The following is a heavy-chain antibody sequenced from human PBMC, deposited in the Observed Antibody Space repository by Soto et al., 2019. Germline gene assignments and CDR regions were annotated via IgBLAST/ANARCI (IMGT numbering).Heavy chain of an antibody. CDR2: IYYSGST. J-gene: IGHJ4*02. CDR1: GGSISSGDYY. V-gene: IGHV4-30-4*01. CDR3: ARNYDFPSYFDY. Sequence: SETLSLTCTVSGGSISSGDYYWSWIRQPPGKGLEWIGYIYYSGSTYYNPSLKSRVTISVDTSKNQFSLKLSSVTAADTAVCYCARNYDFPSYFDYWGQGTQVTVSS. D-gene: IGHD3-3*01.